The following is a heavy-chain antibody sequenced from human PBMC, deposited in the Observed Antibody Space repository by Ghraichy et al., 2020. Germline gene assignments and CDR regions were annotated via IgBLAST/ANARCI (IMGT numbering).Heavy chain of an antibody. J-gene: IGHJ3*02. CDR3: ARGGLRYFDWLPHHDAFDI. Sequence: GGSLRLSCAASGFTFSSYEMNWVRQAPGKGLEWVSYISSSGSTIYYADSVKGRFTISRDNAKNSLYLQMNSLRAEDTAVYYCARGGLRYFDWLPHHDAFDIWGQGTMVTVSS. CDR2: ISSSGSTI. D-gene: IGHD3-9*01. CDR1: GFTFSSYE. V-gene: IGHV3-48*03.